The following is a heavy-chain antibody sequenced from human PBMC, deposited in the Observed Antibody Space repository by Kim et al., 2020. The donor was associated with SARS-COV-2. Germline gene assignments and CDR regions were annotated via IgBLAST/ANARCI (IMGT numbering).Heavy chain of an antibody. D-gene: IGHD6-13*01. J-gene: IGHJ5*02. CDR2: INPNSGGT. CDR3: ARDWRSRGLFWFDP. CDR1: GYTFTGYY. Sequence: ASVKVSCKASGYTFTGYYMHWVRQAPGQGLEWMGWINPNSGGTNYAQKFQGRVTMTRDTSISTAYMELSRLRSDDTAVYYCARDWRSRGLFWFDPWGQGTLVTVSS. V-gene: IGHV1-2*02.